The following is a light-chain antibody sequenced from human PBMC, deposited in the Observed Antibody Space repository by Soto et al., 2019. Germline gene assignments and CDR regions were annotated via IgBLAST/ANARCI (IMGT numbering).Light chain of an antibody. Sequence: QPVLTQPPSVSGAQGQRVTISCTGSSSNVGAGYDVHWYQQLPGAAPKLLIYGNTNRPSGVPDRFSGSKSGTSASLAITGLQAEDEADYFCQSYDSSLSSNVFGTGTKVTVL. J-gene: IGLJ1*01. CDR3: QSYDSSLSSNV. CDR2: GNT. V-gene: IGLV1-40*01. CDR1: SSNVGAGYD.